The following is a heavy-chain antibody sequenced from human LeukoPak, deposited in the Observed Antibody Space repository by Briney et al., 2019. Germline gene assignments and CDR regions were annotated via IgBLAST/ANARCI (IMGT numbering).Heavy chain of an antibody. J-gene: IGHJ4*02. Sequence: GSLRLSCAASGFTFNNYGMNWIRQPPGKGLEWIGEINHGGSTNYNPSLKSRVTISVDTSKNQFSLKLSSVTAADTAVYYCARGRRVDYWGQGTLVTVSS. CDR1: GFTFNNYG. V-gene: IGHV4-34*01. D-gene: IGHD6-13*01. CDR2: INHGGST. CDR3: ARGRRVDY.